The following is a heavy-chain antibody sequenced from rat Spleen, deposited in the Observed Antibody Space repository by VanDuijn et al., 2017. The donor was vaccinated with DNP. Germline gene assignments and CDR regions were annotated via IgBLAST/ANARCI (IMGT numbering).Heavy chain of an antibody. J-gene: IGHJ2*01. Sequence: EVQLVASGGGLVQPGRSMTLSCAASGFTFSDYGLAWVLQAPTRGLEWVATISYDGSVTYYRDSVKGRFTISRDSVKTTLYLRMESLTSEDTGTYYCARGNFDYWGQGVMVTVSS. V-gene: IGHV5-7*01. D-gene: IGHD4-3*01. CDR3: ARGNFDY. CDR1: GFTFSDYG. CDR2: ISYDGSVT.